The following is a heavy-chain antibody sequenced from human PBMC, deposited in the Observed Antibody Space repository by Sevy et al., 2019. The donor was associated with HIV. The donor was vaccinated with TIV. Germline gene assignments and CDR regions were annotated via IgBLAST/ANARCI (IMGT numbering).Heavy chain of an antibody. J-gene: IGHJ1*01. D-gene: IGHD2-15*01. CDR3: ARDFHCSGGSCYSGHEYFQH. Sequence: GGPLRLSCAASGFTFSSYAMHWVRQAPGKGLEWVAVISYDGSNKYYADSVKGRFTISRDNSKNTLYLQMNSLRAEDTAVYYCARDFHCSGGSCYSGHEYFQHWGQGTLVTVSS. V-gene: IGHV3-30-3*01. CDR2: ISYDGSNK. CDR1: GFTFSSYA.